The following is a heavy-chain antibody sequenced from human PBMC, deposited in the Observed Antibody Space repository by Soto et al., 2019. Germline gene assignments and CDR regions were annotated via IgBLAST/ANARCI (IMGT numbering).Heavy chain of an antibody. Sequence: GGSLRLSCASSGFTFSSYGMHWVRQAPGKGLEWVAAISGSGGSTYYADSVKGRFTISRDNSKNTLYLQMNSLRAEDTAVYYCAKGHDCSSTSCHIIYYYYMDVWGKGTTVTVSS. CDR2: ISGSGGST. V-gene: IGHV3-23*01. D-gene: IGHD2-2*01. CDR1: GFTFSSYG. J-gene: IGHJ6*03. CDR3: AKGHDCSSTSCHIIYYYYMDV.